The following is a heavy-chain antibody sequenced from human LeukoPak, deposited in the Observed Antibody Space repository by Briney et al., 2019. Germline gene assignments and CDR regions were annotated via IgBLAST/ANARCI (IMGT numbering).Heavy chain of an antibody. CDR1: GYSFPSYF. D-gene: IGHD6-6*01. V-gene: IGHV1-46*01. J-gene: IGHJ4*02. CDR3: ARTAARRFDY. Sequence: ASVKVSCKASGYSFPSYFMHWVRQAPGQGLEWMGIINPTGGSTTYAQKFQGRVTMTRDTSTSTAYMELSSLRSDDTAVYYCARTAARRFDYWGQGTLVTVSS. CDR2: INPTGGST.